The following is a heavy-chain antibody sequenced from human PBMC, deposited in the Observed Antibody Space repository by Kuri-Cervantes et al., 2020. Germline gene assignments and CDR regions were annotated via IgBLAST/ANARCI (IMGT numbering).Heavy chain of an antibody. V-gene: IGHV1-69*04. D-gene: IGHD5-24*01. CDR3: ARDDRRDGYVRDV. J-gene: IGHJ6*02. CDR1: GYTFTSYD. CDR2: IIPILGIA. Sequence: GGSLRLSCKASGYTFTSYDINWVRQATGQGLEWMGRIIPILGIANYAQKFQGRVTITADKSTSTAYMELSSLRSEDTAVYYCARDDRRDGYVRDVWGQGTTVTVSS.